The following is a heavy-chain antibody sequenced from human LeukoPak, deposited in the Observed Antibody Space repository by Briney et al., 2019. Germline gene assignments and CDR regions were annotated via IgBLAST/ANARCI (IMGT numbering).Heavy chain of an antibody. J-gene: IGHJ3*02. V-gene: IGHV4-59*08. CDR3: ARHERGSYYDILTGYYNVADAFDI. CDR2: IYYSGST. CDR1: GGSISSYY. D-gene: IGHD3-9*01. Sequence: SETLSLTCTVSGGSISSYYWSWIRQTPGKGLEWIGDIYYSGSTNYNPSLKSRVTISVDTSKNQFSLKLSSVTAADTAVYYCARHERGSYYDILTGYYNVADAFDIWGQGTMVTVSS.